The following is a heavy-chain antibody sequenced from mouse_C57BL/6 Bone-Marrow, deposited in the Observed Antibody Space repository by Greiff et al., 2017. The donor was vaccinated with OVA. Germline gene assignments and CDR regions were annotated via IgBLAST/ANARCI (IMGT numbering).Heavy chain of an antibody. CDR2: IHPNSGST. CDR1: GYTFTSYW. V-gene: IGHV1-64*01. CDR3: AKSPYDGYPHWYFDV. Sequence: QVQLQQPGAELVKPGASVKLSCKASGYTFTSYWMHWVKQRPGQGLEWIGMIHPNSGSTNYNEKFKSKATLTVDKSSSTAYMQLSSLTSEDSAVYYCAKSPYDGYPHWYFDVCGTGTPVTVSS. D-gene: IGHD2-3*01. J-gene: IGHJ1*03.